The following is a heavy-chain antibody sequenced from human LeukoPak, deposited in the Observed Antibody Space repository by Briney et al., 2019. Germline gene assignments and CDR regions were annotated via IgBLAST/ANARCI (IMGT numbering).Heavy chain of an antibody. V-gene: IGHV4-39*07. D-gene: IGHD3-10*01. CDR2: IYYSGST. Sequence: PSETLSLTCIVSGGSISSSRDYWAWIRQPPGKGLEWIANIYYSGSTYYSPSLKSRVPISVDTSKNQFSLKLSSVTAADTAVYYCARDSYLLLWFGEDDHWFDPWGQGTLVTVSS. CDR3: ARDSYLLLWFGEDDHWFDP. CDR1: GGSISSSRDY. J-gene: IGHJ5*02.